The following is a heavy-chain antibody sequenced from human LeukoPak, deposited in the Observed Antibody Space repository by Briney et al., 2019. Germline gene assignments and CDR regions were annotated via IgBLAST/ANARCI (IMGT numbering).Heavy chain of an antibody. CDR1: RFTFSDYY. V-gene: IGHV3-11*04. Sequence: GGSLRLSCAASRFTFSDYYMSWIRQAPGKGLEWVSYISSSGSTIYYADSVKGRFTISRGNAKNSLYLQMNSLRAEDTAVYYCARVGYSSSWYPWYYFDYWGQGTLVTVSS. J-gene: IGHJ4*02. D-gene: IGHD6-13*01. CDR2: ISSSGSTI. CDR3: ARVGYSSSWYPWYYFDY.